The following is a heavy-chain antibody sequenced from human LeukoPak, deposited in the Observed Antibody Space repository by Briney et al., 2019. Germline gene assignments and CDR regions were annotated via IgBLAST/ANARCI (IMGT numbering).Heavy chain of an antibody. CDR3: AKDLSNGRTPTWFDP. V-gene: IGHV3-30*04. D-gene: IGHD4-11*01. CDR1: GFTFSSYA. CDR2: ISYDGSNK. Sequence: GGSLRLSCAASGFTFSSYAMHWVRQAPGKGLEWVAVISYDGSNKYYADSMKGRFTISRDNSKNTLYLQMNSLRAEDTAVYYCAKDLSNGRTPTWFDPWGQGTLVTVSS. J-gene: IGHJ5*02.